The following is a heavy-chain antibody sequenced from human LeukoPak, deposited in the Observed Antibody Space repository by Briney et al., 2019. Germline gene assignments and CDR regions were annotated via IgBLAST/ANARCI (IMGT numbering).Heavy chain of an antibody. J-gene: IGHJ4*02. CDR3: ARDLRALRLSIAVPDY. V-gene: IGHV3-21*01. CDR1: GFTFSSYS. CDR2: ISSSSSYI. D-gene: IGHD6-19*01. Sequence: GSLRLSCAASGFTFSSYSMNWVRQAPGKGLEWVSSISSSSSYIYYADSVKGRFTISRDNAKNSLYLQMNSLTAEDTAVYYCARDLRALRLSIAVPDYWGQGTLVTVSS.